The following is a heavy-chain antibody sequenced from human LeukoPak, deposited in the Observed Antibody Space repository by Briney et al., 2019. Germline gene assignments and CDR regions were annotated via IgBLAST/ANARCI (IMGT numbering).Heavy chain of an antibody. Sequence: ASVKVSCKASGYTFTGYYMHWVRQAPGQGLEWMGWINPNSGGTNYAQKFQGRVTMTRDTSTSTAYMELSRLRSDDTAVYYCASSSSWYLYYFDYWGQGTLVTVSS. CDR2: INPNSGGT. D-gene: IGHD6-13*01. J-gene: IGHJ4*02. CDR3: ASSSSWYLYYFDY. CDR1: GYTFTGYY. V-gene: IGHV1-2*02.